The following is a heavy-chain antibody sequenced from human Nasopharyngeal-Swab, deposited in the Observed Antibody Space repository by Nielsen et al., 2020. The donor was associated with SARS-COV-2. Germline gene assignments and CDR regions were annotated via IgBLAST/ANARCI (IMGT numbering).Heavy chain of an antibody. V-gene: IGHV3-23*01. J-gene: IGHJ4*02. CDR2: ISGSGGST. CDR3: ANSVDAAMADY. D-gene: IGHD5-18*01. Sequence: VCQAPGKGLEWVSAISGSGGSTYYADSVKGRFTISRDNSKNTLYLQMNSLRAEETAVYYCANSVDAAMADYWGQGTLVTVSS.